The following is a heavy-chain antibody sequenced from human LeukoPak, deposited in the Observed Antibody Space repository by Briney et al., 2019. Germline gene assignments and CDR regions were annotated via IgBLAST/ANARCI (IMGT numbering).Heavy chain of an antibody. V-gene: IGHV3-53*01. CDR3: AKSYIAAPFDY. Sequence: PGGSLRLSCAASGFTVSSNYMSWVRQAPGKGLEWVSVIYSGGSTYYADSVKGRFTISRDNSKNTLYLQMNSLRAEDTAVYYCAKSYIAAPFDYWGQGTLVTVSS. J-gene: IGHJ4*02. CDR1: GFTVSSNY. D-gene: IGHD6-6*01. CDR2: IYSGGST.